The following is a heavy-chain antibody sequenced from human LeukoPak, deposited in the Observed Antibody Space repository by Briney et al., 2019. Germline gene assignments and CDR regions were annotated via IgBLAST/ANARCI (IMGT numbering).Heavy chain of an antibody. D-gene: IGHD1-26*01. CDR1: GYTFTTHG. V-gene: IGHV1-18*01. CDR3: ARGTYYDY. CDR2: ISTYNGNT. Sequence: ASVKVSCKACGYTFTTHGISWVRQAPGQGLEWMGWISTYNGNTEYAQNLQGTVTMTTDTSTSTAYMELRSLRSDDTAVYYCARGTYYDYWGQGTLVTVSS. J-gene: IGHJ4*02.